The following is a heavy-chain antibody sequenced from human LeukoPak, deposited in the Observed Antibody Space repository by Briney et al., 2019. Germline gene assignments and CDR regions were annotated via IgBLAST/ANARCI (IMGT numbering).Heavy chain of an antibody. Sequence: PGGSLRLSCAASGFTFSSYAMSWVRQAPGKGLEWVSAISGSGGSTYYADSVKGRFTISRDNSKNTLYLQMNSLRAEDTAVYYCAKDPTYYYDSSGQSGWGQGTLVTVSS. V-gene: IGHV3-23*01. CDR2: ISGSGGST. CDR3: AKDPTYYYDSSGQSG. CDR1: GFTFSSYA. D-gene: IGHD3-22*01. J-gene: IGHJ4*02.